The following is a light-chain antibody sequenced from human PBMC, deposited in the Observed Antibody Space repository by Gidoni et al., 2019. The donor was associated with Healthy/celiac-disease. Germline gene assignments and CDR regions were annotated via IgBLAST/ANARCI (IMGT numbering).Light chain of an antibody. Sequence: DIQMTQSPSSLSASVGDGVTITCRASQSISSSLNWYQQRPGKAPKLLIYAASSLQSGVPSRFSGSGSGTYFTLTISSLQPEDFATYYCQQSYITPWTFGQXTKVEIK. CDR3: QQSYITPWT. V-gene: IGKV1-39*01. CDR1: QSISSS. J-gene: IGKJ1*01. CDR2: AAS.